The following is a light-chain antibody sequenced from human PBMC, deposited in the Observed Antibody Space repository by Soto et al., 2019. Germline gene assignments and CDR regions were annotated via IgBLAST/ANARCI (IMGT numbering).Light chain of an antibody. CDR2: DVS. CDR3: SSYAGSNSYV. CDR1: SSDVGGYNF. V-gene: IGLV2-8*01. J-gene: IGLJ1*01. Sequence: QSALTQPPSASGSPGQSVTISCTGTSSDVGGYNFVSWYQHHPGKAPKLMIFDVSERPSGVPDRFSGSKSDNTASLTVSGLQAEDEADYYCSSYAGSNSYVFGTGTKLTVL.